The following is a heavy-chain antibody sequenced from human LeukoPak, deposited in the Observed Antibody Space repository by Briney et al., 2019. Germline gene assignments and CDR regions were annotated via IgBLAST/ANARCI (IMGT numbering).Heavy chain of an antibody. Sequence: PSETLSLTCTVSGGFISSNYWSWIRQPPGKGLEWIGYIYYSGSTNYNPSLKSRVTISVDTSKNQFSLKLSSVTAADTAVYYCASGSHYFDYWGQGTLVTVSS. J-gene: IGHJ4*02. CDR2: IYYSGST. CDR1: GGFISSNY. V-gene: IGHV4-59*01. D-gene: IGHD1-26*01. CDR3: ASGSHYFDY.